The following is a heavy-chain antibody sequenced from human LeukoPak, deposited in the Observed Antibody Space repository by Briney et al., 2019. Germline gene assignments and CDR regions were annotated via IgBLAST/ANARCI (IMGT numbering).Heavy chain of an antibody. CDR2: IGSGGDT. CDR1: GFSFSTYD. Sequence: GGSLRLSCAGSGFSFSTYDMLWVRQAPGKGLEWVSAIGSGGDTCYAGSVKGRFTISRESANNSFYLQMNSLNAGDTAVYFCARAVAGTDEIDSWGQGTLVTVSS. V-gene: IGHV3-13*01. J-gene: IGHJ4*02. CDR3: ARAVAGTDEIDS. D-gene: IGHD6-19*01.